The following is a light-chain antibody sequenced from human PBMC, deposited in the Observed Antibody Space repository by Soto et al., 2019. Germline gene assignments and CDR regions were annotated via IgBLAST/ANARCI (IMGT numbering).Light chain of an antibody. CDR2: GAS. CDR1: QSVNSY. Sequence: EIVMTQSPATLSVSPGERATLSCRASQSVNSYLAWYQQKPGQAPRLLIYGASTRATGIPGRFSGSGSGTEFTLTISSLQSGDVAVYYCQQHNNWPLTFGGGTKVEIK. CDR3: QQHNNWPLT. V-gene: IGKV3-15*01. J-gene: IGKJ4*01.